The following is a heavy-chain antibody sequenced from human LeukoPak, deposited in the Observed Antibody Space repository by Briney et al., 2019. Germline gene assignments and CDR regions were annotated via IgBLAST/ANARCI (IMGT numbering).Heavy chain of an antibody. CDR1: GGSISSYY. D-gene: IGHD3-3*01. J-gene: IGHJ4*02. CDR2: IYSSGST. V-gene: IGHV4-4*07. CDR3: ARESAIFGVFIVAFDY. Sequence: PSETLSLTCTVSGGSISSYYWNWIRQPAGKGLEWIGRIYSSGSTNYNPSLKSRVTMSVDTSKNQFSLKLNSVTAADTAVYYYARESAIFGVFIVAFDYWGQGALVTVSS.